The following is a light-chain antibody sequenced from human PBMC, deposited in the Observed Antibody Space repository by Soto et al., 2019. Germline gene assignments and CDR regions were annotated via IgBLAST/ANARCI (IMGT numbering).Light chain of an antibody. V-gene: IGKV3-20*01. CDR3: QQYGSSPTWT. CDR1: QSVSSNY. CDR2: GAS. J-gene: IGKJ1*01. Sequence: EIVWTQSPATLSLSPGERATLSCRASQSVSSNYLAWYQQKPCQAPRLLIYGASTRATGIPDRFSGSGSGTDFTLTISRLEPEDSAVYYGQQYGSSPTWTFGQWTKVDIK.